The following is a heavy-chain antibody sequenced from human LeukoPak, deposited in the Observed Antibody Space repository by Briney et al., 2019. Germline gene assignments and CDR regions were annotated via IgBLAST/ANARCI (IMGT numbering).Heavy chain of an antibody. Sequence: GRSLRLSCAASGFTFSSYAMRWVRQAPGKGLEWVAVISYDGSNKYYADSVKGRFTISRDNSKNTLYLQMNSLRAEDTAVYYCARMNLGGAFFDYRGQGTLVTVSS. CDR2: ISYDGSNK. J-gene: IGHJ4*02. CDR1: GFTFSSYA. CDR3: ARMNLGGAFFDY. V-gene: IGHV3-30*04. D-gene: IGHD3-16*01.